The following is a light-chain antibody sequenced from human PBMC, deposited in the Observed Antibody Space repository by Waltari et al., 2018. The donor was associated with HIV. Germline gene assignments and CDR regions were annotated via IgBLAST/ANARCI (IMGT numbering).Light chain of an antibody. CDR1: TSDIGASDY. CDR2: DVK. CDR3: ASLSNSITLVV. V-gene: IGLV2-14*01. J-gene: IGLJ2*01. Sequence: QSALSQPASVSGSPGQSVTISCNGTTSDIGASDYVAWYQKFQDRVPRLLIYDVKKRPSGVSSRFSGSKAANTASLTISGLQPEDEADFYCASLSNSITLVVFGGGTHLTVL.